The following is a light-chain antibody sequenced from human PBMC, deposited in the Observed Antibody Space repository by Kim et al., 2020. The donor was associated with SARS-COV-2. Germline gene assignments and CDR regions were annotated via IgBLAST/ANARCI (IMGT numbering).Light chain of an antibody. V-gene: IGKV3-15*01. CDR1: QSVNSN. Sequence: VSPGESATLSCRASQSVNSNLAWYQQTPGQAPRLLIYGASTRATDIPARFSGSGSGTEFTLTISSLQSEDFAVYYCHQYDSWPRAFGQGTKVDIK. J-gene: IGKJ1*01. CDR3: HQYDSWPRA. CDR2: GAS.